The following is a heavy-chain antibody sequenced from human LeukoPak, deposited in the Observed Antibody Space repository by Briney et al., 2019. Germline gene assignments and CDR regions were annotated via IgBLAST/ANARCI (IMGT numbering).Heavy chain of an antibody. CDR2: IYKVGNT. CDR1: GFTFSNNY. V-gene: IGHV3-66*01. D-gene: IGHD1-26*01. Sequence: GGSLRLSCAASGFTFSNNYMSWVRQAPGYGLEGVSGIYKVGNTFYADFVKGRFTISRDNSKNTLYLPMNSLRAEDTALYYCARGLVVGGTGVWAFDIWGQGTMVTVSS. CDR3: ARGLVVGGTGVWAFDI. J-gene: IGHJ3*02.